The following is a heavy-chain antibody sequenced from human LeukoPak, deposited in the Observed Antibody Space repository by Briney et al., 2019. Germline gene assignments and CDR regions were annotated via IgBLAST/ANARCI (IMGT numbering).Heavy chain of an antibody. CDR1: GASISSSHW. J-gene: IGHJ3*02. CDR2: VYHSGST. CDR3: AGGLMPTSSSYSNAFDI. V-gene: IGHV4-4*02. D-gene: IGHD2-2*01. Sequence: SETLSLTCAVSGASISSSHWWSWVRRPPEKGLEWIGEVYHSGSTNYNPSLKGRVTISVDTSKNQFSLELRSVTGADTAVYFCAGGLMPTSSSYSNAFDIWGQGTMLTVSS.